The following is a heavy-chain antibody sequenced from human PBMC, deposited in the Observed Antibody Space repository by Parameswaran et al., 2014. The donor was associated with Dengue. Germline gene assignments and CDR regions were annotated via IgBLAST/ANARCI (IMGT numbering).Heavy chain of an antibody. J-gene: IGHJ4*02. D-gene: IGHD6-19*01. V-gene: IGHV4-39*01. Sequence: AGGSLRLSCTVSGGSISSSSYYWGWIRQPPGKGLEWIGSIYYSGSTYYNPSLKSRVTISVDTSKNQFSLKLSSVTAADTAVYYCARLEQWLVLLDYWGQGTLVTVSS. CDR2: IYYSGST. CDR1: GGSISSSSYY. CDR3: ARLEQWLVLLDY.